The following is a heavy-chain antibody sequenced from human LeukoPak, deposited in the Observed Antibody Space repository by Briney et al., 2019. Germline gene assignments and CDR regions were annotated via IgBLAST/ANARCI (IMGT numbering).Heavy chain of an antibody. D-gene: IGHD1-1*01. CDR1: GFTFSSYT. J-gene: IGHJ4*02. V-gene: IGHV3-7*01. CDR2: IKPDGSEK. Sequence: GGSLRLSCEASGFTFSSYTMNWVRRAPGKGLEWVANIKPDGSEKNYVDSVKGRFTISRDNAKNSLYLQMNSLRAEDTAVYFCARDGGWYKLDYWGQGTLVTVSS. CDR3: ARDGGWYKLDY.